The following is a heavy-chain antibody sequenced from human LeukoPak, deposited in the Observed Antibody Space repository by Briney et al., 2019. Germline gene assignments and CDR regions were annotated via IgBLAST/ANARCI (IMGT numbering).Heavy chain of an antibody. CDR1: GFTFSSYV. CDR3: TRGLPRPRPYYHSTSIDY. V-gene: IGHV3-23*01. Sequence: GGSLRLSCTASGFTFSSYVIHWVRLAPGEGLQWLSTITYNGDRIYYADSVRGRFTVSRDNSKSTVYLHMNSLRVEDTAVYFCTRGLPRPRPYYHSTSIDYWGQGSLVTVST. CDR2: ITYNGDRI. J-gene: IGHJ4*02. D-gene: IGHD3-22*01.